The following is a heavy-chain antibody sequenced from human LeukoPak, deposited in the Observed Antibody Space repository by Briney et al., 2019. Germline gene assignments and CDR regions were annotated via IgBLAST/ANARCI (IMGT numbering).Heavy chain of an antibody. CDR1: GYTLTELS. CDR3: AADDYGDFFS. V-gene: IGHV1-24*01. D-gene: IGHD4-17*01. CDR2: FDSEDGET. J-gene: IGHJ4*02. Sequence: ASVKVSCKVSGYTLTELSMHWVRQAPGKGLEWMGGFDSEDGETIYAQKFQGRVTMTEDTSTDTAYMELSSLRSEDTAVYYCAADDYGDFFSWAQGTLVTVSS.